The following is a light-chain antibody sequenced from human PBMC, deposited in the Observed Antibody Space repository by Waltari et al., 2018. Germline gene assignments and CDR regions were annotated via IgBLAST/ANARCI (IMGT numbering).Light chain of an antibody. CDR2: GAS. CDR1: QTVSNRY. J-gene: IGKJ4*01. CDR3: QQYGSSPALT. V-gene: IGKV3-20*01. Sequence: EIVLTQSPDTLSLSPGERATLSCRASQTVSNRYLAWYQQKPGQPPRLLIYGASSRATGIPDRFSGSGSGTDFSLTITRLESEDFAVYYCQQYGSSPALTFGGGTKVEIK.